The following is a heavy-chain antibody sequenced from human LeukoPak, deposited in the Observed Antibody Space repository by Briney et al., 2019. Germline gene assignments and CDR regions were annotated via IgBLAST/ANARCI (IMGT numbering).Heavy chain of an antibody. J-gene: IGHJ4*02. V-gene: IGHV3-7*01. CDR3: ARDSSHTYCGGDCPFDY. D-gene: IGHD2-21*02. Sequence: PGGSLRLSCAASGFTFRNYWMGWVRQAPGKGLEWVANTKPDGSAEYYADSVRGRFTTSRDKSKNTLYLQMNSLRAEDTAVYYCARDSSHTYCGGDCPFDYWGQGTLVTVSS. CDR1: GFTFRNYW. CDR2: TKPDGSAE.